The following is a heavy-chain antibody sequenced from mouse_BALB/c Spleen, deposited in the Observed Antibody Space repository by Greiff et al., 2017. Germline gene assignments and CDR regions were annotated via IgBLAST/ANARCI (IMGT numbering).Heavy chain of an antibody. CDR1: GYTFTSYW. J-gene: IGHJ3*01. D-gene: IGHD4-1*01. CDR3: ARWELGRNWFAY. Sequence: EVQLQQSGTVLARPGASVKMSCKASGYTFTSYWMHWVKQRPGQGLEWIGAIYPGNSDTSYNQKFKGKAKLTAVTSTSTAYMELSSLTNEDSAVYYCARWELGRNWFAYWGQGTLVTVSA. V-gene: IGHV1-5*01. CDR2: IYPGNSDT.